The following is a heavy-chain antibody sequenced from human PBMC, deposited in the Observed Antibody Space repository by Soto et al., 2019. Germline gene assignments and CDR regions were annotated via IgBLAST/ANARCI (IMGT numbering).Heavy chain of an antibody. J-gene: IGHJ4*02. D-gene: IGHD4-17*01. CDR2: ISSSGGTM. V-gene: IGHV3-48*02. CDR3: ARDILPAVNHTNY. Sequence: PGGSLRLSCAAPGFPFISYGMNWVRQAPGKGLEWASYISSSGGTMYYTDSVKGRYTISRDNAKNSLNLQMNSLRDDDAAVYYCARDILPAVNHTNYWSQGTTVTVYS. CDR1: GFPFISYG.